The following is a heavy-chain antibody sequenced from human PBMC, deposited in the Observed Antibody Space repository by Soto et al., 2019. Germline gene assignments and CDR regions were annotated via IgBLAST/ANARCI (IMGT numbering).Heavy chain of an antibody. V-gene: IGHV2-5*02. D-gene: IGHD5-12*01. Sequence: QITVKESGLTLVKPTEPLTLTCTFSGFSLSTNGMGVGWIRQPPGKALGWLALIYWDDDKRYSPSLRSRLTITKDTSKNQVDLTMTSMDPVDTATYYCARLTRGVYDLDGLWEKFDFWGQGTLVTVSS. CDR2: IYWDDDK. CDR3: ARLTRGVYDLDGLWEKFDF. J-gene: IGHJ4*02. CDR1: GFSLSTNGMG.